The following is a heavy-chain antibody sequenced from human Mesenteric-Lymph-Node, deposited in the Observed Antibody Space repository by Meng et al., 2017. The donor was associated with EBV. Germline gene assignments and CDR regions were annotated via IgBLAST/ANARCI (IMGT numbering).Heavy chain of an antibody. CDR1: AYTYTRYA. CDR2: INTKDGKP. D-gene: IGHD2-15*01. Sequence: HVQVVQTGSEVRKPGPSVKFSCKASAYTYTRYAIDWVRQAPGQGLEWIGLINTKDGKPAYAQGFTGRFVFTLDTSVSTAYLQISTLKAEDTAVYFCARGVGSYSDYWGQGTLVTVSS. CDR3: ARGVGSYSDY. J-gene: IGHJ4*02. V-gene: IGHV7-4-1*02.